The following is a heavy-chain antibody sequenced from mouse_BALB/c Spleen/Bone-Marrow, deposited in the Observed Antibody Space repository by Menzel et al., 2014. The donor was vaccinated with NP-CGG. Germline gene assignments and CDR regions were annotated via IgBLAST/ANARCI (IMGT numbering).Heavy chain of an antibody. Sequence: VQLQQSGTELMKPGASVKISCKATGYAFSTYWIQWIKQRPGHGLDWIGEISPGTGNTNNNEKFRGKATFTADASSNTAYMQLSSQTSEDSAVYFCAIIGYQAWFTYWGQGTLVTVSP. CDR2: ISPGTGNT. J-gene: IGHJ3*01. D-gene: IGHD2-2*01. CDR3: AIIGYQAWFTY. V-gene: IGHV1-9*01. CDR1: GYAFSTYW.